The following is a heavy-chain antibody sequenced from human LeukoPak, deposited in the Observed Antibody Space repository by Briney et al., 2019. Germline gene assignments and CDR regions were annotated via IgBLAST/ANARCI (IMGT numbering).Heavy chain of an antibody. CDR2: IRFDGSTQ. Sequence: GGSLRLSCTASGFTFSSSGMNWVRQAPGKGLEWVAFIRFDGSTQYYAYSAKGRCTVSRDNYKNTLYLQMNSLRDEDTAVYYCATETRWSYSKYWGQGTLLTVSS. CDR1: GFTFSSSG. V-gene: IGHV3-30*02. CDR3: ATETRWSYSKY. J-gene: IGHJ4*02. D-gene: IGHD3-3*01.